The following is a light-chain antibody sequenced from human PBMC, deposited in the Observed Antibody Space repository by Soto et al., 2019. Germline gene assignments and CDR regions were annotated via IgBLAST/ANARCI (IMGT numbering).Light chain of an antibody. V-gene: IGLV2-14*01. J-gene: IGLJ1*01. CDR2: QVS. CDR1: SSDLGGYNF. Sequence: QSVLTQPASGSGSPGQSITISCTGTSSDLGGYNFVSWYQHHPGKAPKLMIFQVSNRPSGVSNRCSGSKSGNTASLTISGLQTEDEADYYCCSYSSSSPYVFGTGTKVTVL. CDR3: CSYSSSSPYV.